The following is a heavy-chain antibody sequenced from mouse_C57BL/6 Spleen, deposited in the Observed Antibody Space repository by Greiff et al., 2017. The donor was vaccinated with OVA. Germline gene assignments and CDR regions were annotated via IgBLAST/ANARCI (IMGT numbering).Heavy chain of an antibody. CDR2: IDPSDSET. CDR1: GYTFTSYW. J-gene: IGHJ2*01. CDR3: ARSRGNYDYFDY. D-gene: IGHD2-4*01. Sequence: QVHVKQPGAELVRPGSSVKLSCKASGYTFTSYWMHWVKQRPIQGLEWIGNIDPSDSETHYNQKFKDKATLTVDKSSSTAYMQLSSLTSEDSAVYYCARSRGNYDYFDYWGQGTTLTVSS. V-gene: IGHV1-52*01.